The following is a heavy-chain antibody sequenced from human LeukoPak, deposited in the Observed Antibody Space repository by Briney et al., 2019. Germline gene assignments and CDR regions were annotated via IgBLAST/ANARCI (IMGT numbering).Heavy chain of an antibody. D-gene: IGHD3-22*01. CDR1: GGSISSYY. V-gene: IGHV4-4*07. CDR2: IYTSGST. J-gene: IGHJ4*02. CDR3: AREGYYDSSGYYFDY. Sequence: SETLSLTCTVSGGSISSYYWSWIRQPAGKGLEWIGRIYTSGSTNYNPSLKSRVTMSVDTSKNQFSLKLSSVTAADTAVYYCAREGYYDSSGYYFDYWGQGTLVTVSS.